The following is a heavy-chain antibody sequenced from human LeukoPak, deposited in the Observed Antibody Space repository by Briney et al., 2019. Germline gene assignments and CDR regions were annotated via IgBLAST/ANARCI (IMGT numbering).Heavy chain of an antibody. D-gene: IGHD2-2*01. Sequence: GGSLRLYCAASGFTFDEYGMSWVRQAPGKGLEWVSGINWHGDSTDYADSVKGRFTISRDNAKNSVYLQMNSLRAEDTALYYCAREVSVGYSYYMDVWGKGTTVTISS. CDR3: AREVSVGYSYYMDV. CDR2: INWHGDST. CDR1: GFTFDEYG. V-gene: IGHV3-20*04. J-gene: IGHJ6*03.